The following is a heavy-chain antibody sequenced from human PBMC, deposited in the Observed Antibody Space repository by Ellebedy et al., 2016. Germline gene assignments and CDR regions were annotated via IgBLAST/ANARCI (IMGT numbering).Heavy chain of an antibody. CDR3: AKDGSGDWEFDY. CDR2: ISHDGRSK. CDR1: GFTFSSYG. D-gene: IGHD2-21*01. V-gene: IGHV3-30*18. Sequence: GESLKISXGASGFTFSSYGMHWVRQAPGKGLEWVAAISHDGRSKYYADSVKGRFTISRDDSKNTLYLQMNNLRVEDTAVYYCAKDGSGDWEFDYWGQGTLVTVSS. J-gene: IGHJ4*02.